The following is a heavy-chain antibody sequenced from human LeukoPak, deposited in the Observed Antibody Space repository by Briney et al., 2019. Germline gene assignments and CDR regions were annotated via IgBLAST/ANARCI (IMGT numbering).Heavy chain of an antibody. CDR3: ARGVGYYDFRSGWYFDL. D-gene: IGHD3-3*01. CDR2: IYPGDSDT. V-gene: IGHV5-51*01. Sequence: GESLKISCKGSGYSFTSYWIGWVRQMPGKGLEWMGIIYPGDSDTRYSPSFQGQVTISADKSISTAYLQWSSLKASDTAMYYCARGVGYYDFRSGWYFDLWGRGTLVTVSS. CDR1: GYSFTSYW. J-gene: IGHJ2*01.